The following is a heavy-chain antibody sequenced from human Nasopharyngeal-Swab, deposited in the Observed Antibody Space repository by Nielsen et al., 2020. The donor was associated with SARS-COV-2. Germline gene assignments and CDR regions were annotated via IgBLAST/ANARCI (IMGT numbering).Heavy chain of an antibody. D-gene: IGHD3-3*01. V-gene: IGHV4-59*13. CDR3: ARGTTIFGVVITPFDY. Sequence: SETLSLTCTVYGGSISSYYWSWIRQPPGTGLEWIGYIYYSGSTNYNPSLKSRVTISVDTSKNQFSLKLSSVTAADTAVYYCARGTTIFGVVITPFDYWGPGTLVTVSS. CDR2: IYYSGST. J-gene: IGHJ4*02. CDR1: GGSISSYY.